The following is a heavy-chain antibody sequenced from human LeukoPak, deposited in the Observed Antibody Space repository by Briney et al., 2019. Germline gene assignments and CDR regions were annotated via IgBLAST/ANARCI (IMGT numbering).Heavy chain of an antibody. CDR1: GGSIRSSYYY. V-gene: IGHV4-39*07. D-gene: IGHD6-13*01. J-gene: IGHJ6*02. Sequence: SETLSLTCTVSGGSIRSSYYYWGWIRQPPGKGLEWIGSIYDSGSTNYNPSLKSRVTISVDTSKNQFSLKLSSVTAADTAEYYCARVGYSSSWYFGDYYYYGMDVWGQGTTVTVSS. CDR3: ARVGYSSSWYFGDYYYYGMDV. CDR2: IYDSGST.